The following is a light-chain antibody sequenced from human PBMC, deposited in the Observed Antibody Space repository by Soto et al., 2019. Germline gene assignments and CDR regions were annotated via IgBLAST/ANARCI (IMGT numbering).Light chain of an antibody. CDR3: RQDYNFPWA. J-gene: IGKJ1*01. CDR1: QGIRSD. CDR2: VAS. V-gene: IGKV1-6*01. Sequence: IQMTQSPSSLSASVGDRVTISCRASQGIRSDLAWYQQKPGKVPKLLIYVASKLESGVTSRFSGSRFGTDFTLTISVLQPDDFATYYCRQDYNFPWAFGQGTQVEIK.